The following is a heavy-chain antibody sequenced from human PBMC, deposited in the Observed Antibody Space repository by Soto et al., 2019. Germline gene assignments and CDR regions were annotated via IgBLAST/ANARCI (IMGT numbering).Heavy chain of an antibody. CDR3: ARAEETYYFDY. V-gene: IGHV3-11*06. Sequence: PGGSLRLSGAASGFTFSDSYMSWIRQAPGKGLEWVPYISSSSSYTNYADSVKGRFTISRDNAENSLYLQMNSLRAEDTAAYYCARAEETYYFDYWGQGTLVTVSS. CDR2: ISSSSSYT. J-gene: IGHJ4*02. CDR1: GFTFSDSY.